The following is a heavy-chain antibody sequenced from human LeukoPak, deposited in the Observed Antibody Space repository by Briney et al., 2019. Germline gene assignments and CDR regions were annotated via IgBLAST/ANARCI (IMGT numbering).Heavy chain of an antibody. Sequence: GASVKVSCKASGYTFTGYYMHWLRQAPGQALEGIGWINPNSGCTNYAQKFQGRVPMTRDTSISTAYMELSRLRSDDTAVYYCARNIRITIFGVVIKPAYNWFAPWGQGTLVTVSS. V-gene: IGHV1-2*02. CDR3: ARNIRITIFGVVIKPAYNWFAP. D-gene: IGHD3-3*01. J-gene: IGHJ5*02. CDR2: INPNSGCT. CDR1: GYTFTGYY.